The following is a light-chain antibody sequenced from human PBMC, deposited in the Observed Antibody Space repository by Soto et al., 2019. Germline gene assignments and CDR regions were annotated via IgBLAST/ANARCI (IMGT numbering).Light chain of an antibody. Sequence: QLVLTQSPSASASLGASAKLTCTLSSGHSSYAIAWHQQQPEKGPRYLMKLNSDGSHSKGDGIPDRFSGSSSGAECYLTISSLQSEDEADYYCQTWGTGIHYVFGTGTKVTVL. J-gene: IGLJ1*01. V-gene: IGLV4-69*01. CDR3: QTWGTGIHYV. CDR1: SGHSSYA. CDR2: LNSDGSH.